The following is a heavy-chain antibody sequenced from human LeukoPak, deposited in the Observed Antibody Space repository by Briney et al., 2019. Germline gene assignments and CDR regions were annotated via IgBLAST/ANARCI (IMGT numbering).Heavy chain of an antibody. CDR3: ARALWSGPVYYGMDV. D-gene: IGHD3-10*01. Sequence: KPGGSLRLSCAASGFTFTNYNFYWVHQAPGRGLEWVSSISSTSSYIYYADSMKGRFTISRDNAKNSLYLQMNSLRAEDTAVYYCARALWSGPVYYGMDVWGQGTTVTVSS. CDR1: GFTFTNYN. J-gene: IGHJ6*02. CDR2: ISSTSSYI. V-gene: IGHV3-21*06.